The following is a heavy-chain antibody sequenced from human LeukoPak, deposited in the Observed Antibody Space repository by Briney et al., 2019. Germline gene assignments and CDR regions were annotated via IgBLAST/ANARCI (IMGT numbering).Heavy chain of an antibody. Sequence: SETLSLTCTVSGGSISSYFWSWIRQPPGQGLEWIAYLHYTDHNNYNPSLKSRVTISVDTSRNQFSLQLSSVTAADTAVYYCARDRRWELLHAFDIWGQGAMVTVSS. CDR2: LHYTDHN. D-gene: IGHD1-26*01. CDR1: GGSISSYF. J-gene: IGHJ3*02. CDR3: ARDRRWELLHAFDI. V-gene: IGHV4-59*01.